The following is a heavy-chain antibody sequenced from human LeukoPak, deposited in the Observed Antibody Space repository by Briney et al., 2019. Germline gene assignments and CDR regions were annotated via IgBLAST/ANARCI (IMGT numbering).Heavy chain of an antibody. Sequence: GGSLRLSCAASGFTLKSNYMSWVRQAPGKWLEWVSVISTGDNTFYADSVKGRFTISRDNSKNTLYLQMNSLRAEDTAVYYCARDIGGFPCSGISCSPAHWGQGTLVTVSS. V-gene: IGHV3-66*02. J-gene: IGHJ4*02. CDR1: GFTLKSNY. CDR2: ISTGDNT. D-gene: IGHD2-2*01. CDR3: ARDIGGFPCSGISCSPAH.